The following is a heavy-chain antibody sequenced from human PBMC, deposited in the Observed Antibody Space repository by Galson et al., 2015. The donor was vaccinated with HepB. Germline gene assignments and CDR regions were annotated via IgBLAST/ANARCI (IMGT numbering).Heavy chain of an antibody. D-gene: IGHD2-2*01. J-gene: IGHJ4*02. CDR2: INPSGGST. V-gene: IGHV1-46*01. CDR1: GYTFTSYY. Sequence: QSGAEVKKPGESLKTSCKASGYTFTSYYMHWVRQAPGQGLEWMGIINPSGGSTSCAQKFQGRVTMTRDTSTSTVYMELSSLRSEDTAVYYCARDYIPAAMPGYFDYWGQGTLVTVSS. CDR3: ARDYIPAAMPGYFDY.